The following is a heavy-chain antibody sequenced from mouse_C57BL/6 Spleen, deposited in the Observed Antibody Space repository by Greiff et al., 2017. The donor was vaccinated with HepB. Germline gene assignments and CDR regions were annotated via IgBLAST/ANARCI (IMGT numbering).Heavy chain of an antibody. D-gene: IGHD1-1*01. CDR1: GYTFTSYW. CDR2: IDPSDSYT. V-gene: IGHV1-69*01. J-gene: IGHJ2*01. CDR3: ARKTRYYYFDY. Sequence: QVQLQQSGAELVMPGASVKLSCKASGYTFTSYWMHWVKQRPGQGLEWIGEIDPSDSYTNYNQKFKGKSTLTVDKSSSTAYMQLSSLTSEDSAVYYCARKTRYYYFDYWGQGTTLTVSS.